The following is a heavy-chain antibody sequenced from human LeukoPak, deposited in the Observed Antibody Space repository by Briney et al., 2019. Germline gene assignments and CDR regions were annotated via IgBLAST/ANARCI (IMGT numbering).Heavy chain of an antibody. V-gene: IGHV1-18*01. CDR3: ARGGAATGYDY. CDR2: ISGHNGNT. CDR1: GYTFIGHD. D-gene: IGHD6-13*01. J-gene: IGHJ4*02. Sequence: ASVTVSCKTSGYTFIGHDISWMRQAPGQGLEWMGWISGHNGNTNYAQKIRGRVTMTTDTSTSTAYMELRSLRSDDTAVYYCARGGAATGYDYWGQGTLVTVSS.